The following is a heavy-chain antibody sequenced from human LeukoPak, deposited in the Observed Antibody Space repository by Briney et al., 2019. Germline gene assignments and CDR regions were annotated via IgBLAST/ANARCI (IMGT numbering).Heavy chain of an antibody. J-gene: IGHJ4*02. V-gene: IGHV3-21*04. CDR1: GFTFSSYS. Sequence: GGSLRLSCAASGFTFSSYSMNWVRQAPGKGLEWVSSISSSSSYIYYADSVKGRFTISRDNAKNSLYLQMNSLRAEDTAVYYCASSSWLSSHYYFDYWGQGTLVTVSS. CDR3: ASSSWLSSHYYFDY. CDR2: ISSSSSYI. D-gene: IGHD6-13*01.